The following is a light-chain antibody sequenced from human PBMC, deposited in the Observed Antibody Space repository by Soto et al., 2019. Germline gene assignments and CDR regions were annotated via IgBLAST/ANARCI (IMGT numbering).Light chain of an antibody. V-gene: IGKV3-15*01. CDR1: QSVSSN. J-gene: IGKJ3*01. CDR3: QQYNNWPPRVT. Sequence: EIVMTQSPATLSVSPGERATLSGRASQSVSSNLAWYQQKPGQAPRLLIYGASTRATGIPARFSGSGSGTEFTLTISSLQSEDFAVYYCQQYNNWPPRVTFGPGTKVDIK. CDR2: GAS.